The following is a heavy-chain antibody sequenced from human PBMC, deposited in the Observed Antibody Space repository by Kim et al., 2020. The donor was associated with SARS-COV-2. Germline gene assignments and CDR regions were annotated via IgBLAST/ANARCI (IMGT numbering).Heavy chain of an antibody. CDR3: ARVTYYDFWSGYSGGYYGMDV. CDR1: GYTFTSYY. D-gene: IGHD3-3*01. J-gene: IGHJ6*02. Sequence: ASVKVSCKASGYTFTSYYMHWVRQAPGQGLEWMGIINPSGGSTSYAQKFQGRVTMTRDTSTSTVYMELSSLRSEDTAVYYCARVTYYDFWSGYSGGYYGMDVWGQGPTVPVSS. V-gene: IGHV1-46*01. CDR2: INPSGGST.